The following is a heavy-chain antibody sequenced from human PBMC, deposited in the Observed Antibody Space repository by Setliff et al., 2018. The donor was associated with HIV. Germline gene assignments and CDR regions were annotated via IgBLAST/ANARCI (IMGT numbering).Heavy chain of an antibody. J-gene: IGHJ6*04. CDR3: ASGKGVGGVIITGGLDV. Sequence: ASVKVSCRASGHTFNNYDIHWVRRATGQGLEWMGWMNPNTGVAGYALKFHGRVTMTRETSISTVYMELSSLTSEDTAVYWCASGKGVGGVIITGGLDVWGKGTTVTVSS. CDR1: GHTFNNYD. V-gene: IGHV1-8*01. CDR2: MNPNTGVA. D-gene: IGHD3-10*01.